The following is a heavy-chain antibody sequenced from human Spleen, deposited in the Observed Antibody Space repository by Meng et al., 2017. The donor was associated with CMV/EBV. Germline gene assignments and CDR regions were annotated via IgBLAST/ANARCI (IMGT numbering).Heavy chain of an antibody. D-gene: IGHD3-9*01. CDR2: INPDTGAT. Sequence: YIRWVVQTAGQRIEWMGGINPDTGATRNAQKLKDRRTWTGETSINTAYIELRRLRSDDTDVYYCARIVTPLGRHHDEILEEGWFDPWGQGTLVTVSS. V-gene: IGHV1-2*01. CDR3: ARIVTPLGRHHDEILEEGWFDP. CDR1: Y. J-gene: IGHJ5*02.